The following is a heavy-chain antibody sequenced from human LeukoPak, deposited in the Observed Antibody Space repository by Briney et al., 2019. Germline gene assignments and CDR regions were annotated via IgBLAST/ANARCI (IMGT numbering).Heavy chain of an antibody. CDR2: ISFSGDST. V-gene: IGHV3-23*01. D-gene: IGHD2-15*01. J-gene: IGHJ4*02. Sequence: GGSLRLSCAASGFTFSSHVLGWVRQDPARGLEWVSSISFSGDSTYYADSVKARFTISRDNSKNTLYLQMNSLRAEDSAIYYCARIIVPPYHFDSWGQGTRVTVSS. CDR1: GFTFSSHV. CDR3: ARIIVPPYHFDS.